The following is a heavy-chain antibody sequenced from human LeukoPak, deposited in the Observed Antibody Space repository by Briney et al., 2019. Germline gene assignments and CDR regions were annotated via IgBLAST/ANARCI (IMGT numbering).Heavy chain of an antibody. CDR1: GFTFSNYW. CDR3: ARESFSGSYLEYYFDY. Sequence: GGSLRLSCAASGFTFSNYWMTWVRQAPGKGLEWVANIKHDGSEDYYLDSVKGRFTISRDNAKNTLYLQMNSLRAEDTAVCYCARESFSGSYLEYYFDYWGQGTLVTVSS. CDR2: IKHDGSED. J-gene: IGHJ4*02. V-gene: IGHV3-7*01. D-gene: IGHD3-10*01.